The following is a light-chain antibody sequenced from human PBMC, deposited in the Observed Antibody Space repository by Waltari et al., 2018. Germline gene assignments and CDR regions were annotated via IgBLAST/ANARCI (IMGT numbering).Light chain of an antibody. CDR3: SSYSTSSSLIL. Sequence: QSALTQPASVSGSPGQSVTISCTGTSDDVGFFNLVSWYQHHPGKAPKLIIRDVNNRPSGVSNRFSGSKSGNTASLTISGLQAEDEADYYCSSYSTSSSLILFGEGTKVTVL. CDR1: SDDVGFFNL. CDR2: DVN. V-gene: IGLV2-14*03. J-gene: IGLJ2*01.